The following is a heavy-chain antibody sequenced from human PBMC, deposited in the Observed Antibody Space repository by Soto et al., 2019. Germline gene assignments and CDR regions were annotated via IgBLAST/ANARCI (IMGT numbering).Heavy chain of an antibody. J-gene: IGHJ4*02. CDR3: AREGHRLPHSDY. D-gene: IGHD2-15*01. Sequence: QVHLVQSGAEVKKPGASVKVSCKASGFTFTSYGFSWVRQAPGQGLEWMGWISAYNGNTKYEQNLQGRFTMTTHTSTTTAYMELRSLRSEETTVYYCAREGHRLPHSDYWGQGTLVTVSA. CDR1: GFTFTSYG. V-gene: IGHV1-18*01. CDR2: ISAYNGNT.